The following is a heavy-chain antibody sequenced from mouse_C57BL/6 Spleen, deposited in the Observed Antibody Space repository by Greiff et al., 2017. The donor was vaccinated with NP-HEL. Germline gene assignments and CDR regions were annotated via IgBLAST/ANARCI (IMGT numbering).Heavy chain of an antibody. J-gene: IGHJ2*01. Sequence: QVQLQQSGPGLVQPSQSLSITCTVSGFSLTSYGVHWVRQSPGKGLEWLGVIWSGGSTDYNAAFISRLSISKDNSKSQVFFKMNSLQADDTAIYYCARTPANWDYFDYWGQGTTLTVSS. CDR2: IWSGGST. CDR3: ARTPANWDYFDY. CDR1: GFSLTSYG. V-gene: IGHV2-2*01. D-gene: IGHD4-1*01.